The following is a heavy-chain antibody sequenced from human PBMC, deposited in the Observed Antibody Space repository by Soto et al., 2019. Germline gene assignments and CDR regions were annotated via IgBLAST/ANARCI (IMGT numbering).Heavy chain of an antibody. J-gene: IGHJ4*02. Sequence: ASVKVSCKASGGTFSSYAISWVRQAPGQGLEWMGGIIPIFGTANYAQKFQGRVTITADESTSTAYMELSSLRSEDTAEYYCARGPYSSSWYFSPFDYWGQGTRVTVSS. CDR2: IIPIFGTA. V-gene: IGHV1-69*13. CDR1: GGTFSSYA. CDR3: ARGPYSSSWYFSPFDY. D-gene: IGHD6-13*01.